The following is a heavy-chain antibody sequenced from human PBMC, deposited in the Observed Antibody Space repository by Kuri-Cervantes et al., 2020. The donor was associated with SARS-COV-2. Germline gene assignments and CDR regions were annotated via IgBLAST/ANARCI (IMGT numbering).Heavy chain of an antibody. CDR3: ARGTYTYYDFWRGPYFDY. Sequence: SETLSLTCAVYGGSFSGYYWSWIRQPPGKGLEWIGEINHSGSTNYNPSLKSRVTISVETSKNQSSLKLSSLTAADTAVYYCARGTYTYYDFWRGPYFDYWGQGNLVTVSS. D-gene: IGHD3-3*01. CDR1: GGSFSGYY. V-gene: IGHV4-34*01. CDR2: INHSGST. J-gene: IGHJ4*02.